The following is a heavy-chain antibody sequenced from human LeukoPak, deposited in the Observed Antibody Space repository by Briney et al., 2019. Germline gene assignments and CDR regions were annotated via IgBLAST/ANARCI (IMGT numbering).Heavy chain of an antibody. CDR3: ARVNRGTGYSSGWSKHFDY. Sequence: GGSLRLSCTASGFTFSGFTLNWVRQAPGKGLGWVSGISGRDSSPYYADSVKGRFTISRDNAKNSLYLQMNSLRAEDTAVYYCARVNRGTGYSSGWSKHFDYWGQGTLVTVSS. V-gene: IGHV3-21*01. J-gene: IGHJ4*02. CDR2: ISGRDSSP. D-gene: IGHD6-19*01. CDR1: GFTFSGFT.